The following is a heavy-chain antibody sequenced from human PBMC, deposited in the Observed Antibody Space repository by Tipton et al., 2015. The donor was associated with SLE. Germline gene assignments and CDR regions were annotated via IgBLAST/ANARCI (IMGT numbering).Heavy chain of an antibody. J-gene: IGHJ4*02. CDR1: GGSISSYY. V-gene: IGHV4-39*07. Sequence: TLSLTCTVSGGSISSYYWGWIRQPPGKGLEWIGSIYYSGSTYYNPSLKSRVTISVDTSKNQFSLKLSSVTAADTAVYYCAREGRCGGGSCYSFDYWGQGTLVTVSS. CDR2: IYYSGST. D-gene: IGHD2-15*01. CDR3: AREGRCGGGSCYSFDY.